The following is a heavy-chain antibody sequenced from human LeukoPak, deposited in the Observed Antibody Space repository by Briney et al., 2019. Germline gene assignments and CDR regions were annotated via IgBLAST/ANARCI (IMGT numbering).Heavy chain of an antibody. Sequence: GGSLRLSCAASGFTFSSYEMNWVRQAPGKGLEWVSYISSSGSTIYYADSVKGRFTISRDNLKNTVSLQMNSLRTEDTALYFCAREGSGLVIHAFDIWGQGTMVTVSS. J-gene: IGHJ3*02. CDR1: GFTFSSYE. CDR3: AREGSGLVIHAFDI. V-gene: IGHV3-48*03. CDR2: ISSSGSTI. D-gene: IGHD3/OR15-3a*01.